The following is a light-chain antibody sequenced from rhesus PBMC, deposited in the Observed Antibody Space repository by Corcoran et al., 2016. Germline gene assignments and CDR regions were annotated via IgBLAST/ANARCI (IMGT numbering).Light chain of an antibody. CDR2: SAS. V-gene: IGKV1-19*01. J-gene: IGKJ2*01. CDR3: QQYDDLPFS. Sequence: DIQMTQSPSSLSASVGDKVTITCHASQDIAGWLAWYQQKPGKAPRPLIYSASSLQSGVPSRVSGSGSGTDYSLTISSLQPEDFATYHFQQYDDLPFSFGQGTKVEIK. CDR1: QDIAGW.